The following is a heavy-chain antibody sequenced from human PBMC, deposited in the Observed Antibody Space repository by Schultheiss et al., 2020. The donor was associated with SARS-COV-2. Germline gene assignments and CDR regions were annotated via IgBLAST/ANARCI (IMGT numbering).Heavy chain of an antibody. CDR1: GGTFSSYT. V-gene: IGHV1-69*04. J-gene: IGHJ6*03. Sequence: SVKVSCKASGGTFSSYTISWVRQAPGQGLEWMGRIIPILGIANYAQKFQGRVTITADKSTSTAYMELSSLRSEDTAVYYCARDLAVPAAINEYYYYYYMDVWGKGTTVTVSS. CDR3: ARDLAVPAAINEYYYYYYMDV. CDR2: IIPILGIA. D-gene: IGHD2-2*02.